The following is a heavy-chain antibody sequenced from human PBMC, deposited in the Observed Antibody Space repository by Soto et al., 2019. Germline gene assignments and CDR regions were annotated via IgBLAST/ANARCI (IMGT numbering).Heavy chain of an antibody. J-gene: IGHJ1*01. Sequence: EVNLLESGGGLVQPGESLRISCVGSGFTFKNYGMTWVGQAPGKGLEWVSGTTGSGANKHYADSVRGRFTISRDNSKKTLYLEMKSLRVEDTAVYYCAKDGDFGEDGPAEYFEHWGQGTLVTVSS. D-gene: IGHD4-17*01. CDR3: AKDGDFGEDGPAEYFEH. V-gene: IGHV3-23*01. CDR2: TTGSGANK. CDR1: GFTFKNYG.